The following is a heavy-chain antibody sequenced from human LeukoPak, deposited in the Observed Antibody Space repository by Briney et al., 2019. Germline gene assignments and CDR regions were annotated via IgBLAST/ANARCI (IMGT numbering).Heavy chain of an antibody. J-gene: IGHJ4*02. V-gene: IGHV3-53*01. CDR1: GFTFSSRDW. CDR3: ARRAGDYSHPYDY. Sequence: GGSLRLSCVASGFTFSSRDWMTWVRQAPGKGLEWVSFIYTSGSTHNSDSVKGRFTISRDSSKNTLYLQMNSLRAEDTAVYYCARRAGDYSHPYDYWGQGTLVTVSS. CDR2: IYTSGST. D-gene: IGHD3-22*01.